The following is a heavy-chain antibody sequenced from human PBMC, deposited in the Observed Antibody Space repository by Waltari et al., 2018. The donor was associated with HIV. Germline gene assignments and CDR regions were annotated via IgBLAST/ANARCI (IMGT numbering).Heavy chain of an antibody. Sequence: QLQLQESGPGLVQPSETLSLTCTVSGGSISSSSYFWGWLRQSPGQGRDWIGSIFYNGGANYNPSFNSRATLSVVTSNNQFSLKVNSVTAADTAVYYCARSPRGEQWLAYWGQGTLVTVSS. D-gene: IGHD6-19*01. CDR2: IFYNGGA. J-gene: IGHJ1*01. CDR1: GGSISSSSYF. V-gene: IGHV4-39*01. CDR3: ARSPRGEQWLAY.